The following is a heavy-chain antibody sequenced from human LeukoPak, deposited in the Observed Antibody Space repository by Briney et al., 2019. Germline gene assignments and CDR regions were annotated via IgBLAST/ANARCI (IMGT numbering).Heavy chain of an antibody. Sequence: GGSLGLSCAASGFTFSSYWMSWVRQAPGEGLQWVANIKPDGSEKYYVDSVKGRFTISRDNAKNPLDLQMNSLRAEDTAVYYCARESCSVGSCYLSDYWGQGTLVTVPS. V-gene: IGHV3-7*05. CDR1: GFTFSSYW. CDR2: IKPDGSEK. J-gene: IGHJ4*02. D-gene: IGHD2-15*01. CDR3: ARESCSVGSCYLSDY.